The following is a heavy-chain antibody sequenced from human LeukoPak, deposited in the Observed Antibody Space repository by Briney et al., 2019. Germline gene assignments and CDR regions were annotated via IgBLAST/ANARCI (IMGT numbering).Heavy chain of an antibody. Sequence: SETLSLTCTVSSGSISNGGYYWVWIRQPPGKGLEWIGSIYYSGTSYYNPSLTSRVSISVDTSKNQFSLKLSSVTAADTAVYYCARAVMVAVAGGRFDYWGQGTLVTVSS. CDR2: IYYSGTS. CDR1: SGSISNGGYY. CDR3: ARAVMVAVAGGRFDY. D-gene: IGHD6-19*01. V-gene: IGHV4-39*07. J-gene: IGHJ4*02.